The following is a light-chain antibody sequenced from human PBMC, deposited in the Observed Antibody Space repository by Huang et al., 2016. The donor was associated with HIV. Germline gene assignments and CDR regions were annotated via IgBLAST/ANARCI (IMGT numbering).Light chain of an antibody. CDR3: QQTYRTPYT. CDR1: QNINTF. V-gene: IGKV1-39*01. J-gene: IGKJ2*01. CDR2: SAS. Sequence: DIQMTQSPSSLSTFVGDRVTITCRASQNINTFLHWYQEKPGKAPILLIYSASSLEHGVPSRFSGSASGTEFTLTVSSVQPDDSATYYCQQTYRTPYTFGQGTKLDI.